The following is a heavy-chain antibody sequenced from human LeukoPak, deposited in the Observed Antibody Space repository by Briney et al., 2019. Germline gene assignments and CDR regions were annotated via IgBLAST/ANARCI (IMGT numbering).Heavy chain of an antibody. CDR3: AKDLSITGTKWDPYYYYYGMDV. J-gene: IGHJ6*02. V-gene: IGHV3-30*18. D-gene: IGHD1-7*01. CDR2: ISYDGSNK. CDR1: GFTFSSYG. Sequence: GGSLRLSCAASGFTFSSYGMHWVRQAPGKGLEWVAVISYDGSNKYYADSVKGRFTISRDNSKNTLYLQMNSLRAEDTAVYYCAKDLSITGTKWDPYYYYYGMDVWGQGTRSPSP.